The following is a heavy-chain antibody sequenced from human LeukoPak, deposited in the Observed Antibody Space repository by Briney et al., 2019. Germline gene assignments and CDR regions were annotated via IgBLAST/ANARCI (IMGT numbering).Heavy chain of an antibody. CDR3: AGGGDYYDSSGYYHFDY. V-gene: IGHV4-34*01. CDR2: INHSGST. D-gene: IGHD3-22*01. CDR1: GGSFSGYY. J-gene: IGHJ4*02. Sequence: SETLSLTCAVYGGSFSGYYWSWIRQPPGKGLEWIGEINHSGSTNYNPSLKSRVIISVDTSKNQFSLKLSSVTAADTAVYYCAGGGDYYDSSGYYHFDYWGQGTLVTVSS.